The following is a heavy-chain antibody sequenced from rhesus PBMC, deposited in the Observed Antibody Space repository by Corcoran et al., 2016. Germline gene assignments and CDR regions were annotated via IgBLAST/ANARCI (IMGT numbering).Heavy chain of an antibody. V-gene: IGHV4-80*01. CDR3: ARDPGIVGASY. CDR2: INGNSANT. CDR1: GASFSSNW. Sequence: QVQLQESGPGLVKPSETLSLTCTVSGASFSSNWWSWIRQPPGKGLEWIGEINGNSANTNYNPSLKSRVTISKDASKNQFSLNLSSVTAADTAVYYCARDPGIVGASYWGQGVLVTVSS. D-gene: IGHD1-44*02. J-gene: IGHJ4*01.